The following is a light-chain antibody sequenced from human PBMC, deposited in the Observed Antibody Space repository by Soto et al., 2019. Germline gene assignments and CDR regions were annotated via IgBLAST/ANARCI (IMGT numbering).Light chain of an antibody. Sequence: EIVMTQSPATLSVSPGERATLSCRASQSVSSKLAWYQQKPGQAPRLLIYGASSRATGIPDRFSGSGSGTDFTLTISRLEPEDFAVYYCQQYGSSPQTFGQGTKVE. CDR1: QSVSSK. CDR3: QQYGSSPQT. J-gene: IGKJ1*01. V-gene: IGKV3-20*01. CDR2: GAS.